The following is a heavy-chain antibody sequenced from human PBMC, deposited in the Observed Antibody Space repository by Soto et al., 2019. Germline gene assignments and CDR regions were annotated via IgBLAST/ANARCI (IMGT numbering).Heavy chain of an antibody. CDR1: EYTFSNYW. CDR3: ARHQAGITIFGVVNYYYYGMDV. Sequence: GESLKVSCKGSEYTFSNYWIGWVRQMPGKGLERMGIIYPGDSDTRYSPSFQGQVTISADKYISTAYLQWSSLKASDTAMYYCARHQAGITIFGVVNYYYYGMDVWGQGTTVTVSS. CDR2: IYPGDSDT. J-gene: IGHJ6*02. D-gene: IGHD3-3*01. V-gene: IGHV5-51*01.